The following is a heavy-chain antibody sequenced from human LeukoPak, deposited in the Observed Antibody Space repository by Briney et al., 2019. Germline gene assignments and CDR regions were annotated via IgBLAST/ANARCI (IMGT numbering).Heavy chain of an antibody. CDR2: IYYSGTT. CDR1: GGSISSYY. V-gene: IGHV4-59*01. D-gene: IGHD3-10*01. Sequence: PSETLSLTCTVSGGSISSYYWSWIRPPPGKGLVWIGYIYYSGTTNYNPSLKSRVTISVDTSKNQFSLKLSSVTAADTAVYYCARSSITMVRGVTIFDPWGQGTLVTVSS. CDR3: ARSSITMVRGVTIFDP. J-gene: IGHJ5*02.